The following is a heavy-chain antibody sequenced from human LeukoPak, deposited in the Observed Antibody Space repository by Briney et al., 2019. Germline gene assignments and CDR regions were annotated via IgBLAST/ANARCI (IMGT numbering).Heavy chain of an antibody. J-gene: IGHJ4*02. CDR1: GFTFSDYY. CDR3: AREAQWLVTHSDY. D-gene: IGHD6-19*01. CDR2: ISSSGSTI. Sequence: GGSLRLSCAASGFTFSDYYMSWIRQAPGKGLEWVSYISSSGSTIYYADSVKGRFTISRDNAKNSLYLQMNSLRAEDTAVYYCAREAQWLVTHSDYWGQGTLVTVSS. V-gene: IGHV3-11*04.